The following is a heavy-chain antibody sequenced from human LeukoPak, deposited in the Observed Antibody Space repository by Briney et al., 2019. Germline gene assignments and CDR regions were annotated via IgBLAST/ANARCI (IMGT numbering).Heavy chain of an antibody. CDR1: GFTVSSNY. J-gene: IGHJ6*04. CDR2: ISSSGSTV. Sequence: GGSLRLSCAASGFTVSSNYMSWVRQAPGKRLEWVSYISSSGSTVYYADSVKGRITISRDNAKNSLYPQMNSLRAEDTAVYYCAELGITTIGGVWGKGTTVTISS. V-gene: IGHV3-11*04. CDR3: AELGITTIGGV. D-gene: IGHD3-10*02.